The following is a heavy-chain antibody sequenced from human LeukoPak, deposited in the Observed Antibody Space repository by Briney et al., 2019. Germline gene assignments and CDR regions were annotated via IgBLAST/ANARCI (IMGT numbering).Heavy chain of an antibody. CDR3: AKREGSSWSNFDY. Sequence: GGSLRLSCAASGFTFGSYGMNWVRQAPGKGLGWVSTISGGGTYYADSVKGRFTISRDNSKNTLYLQMNSLRAEDTAVYYCAKREGSSWSNFDYWGQGTLVTVSS. CDR1: GFTFGSYG. V-gene: IGHV3-23*01. J-gene: IGHJ4*02. D-gene: IGHD6-13*01. CDR2: ISGGGT.